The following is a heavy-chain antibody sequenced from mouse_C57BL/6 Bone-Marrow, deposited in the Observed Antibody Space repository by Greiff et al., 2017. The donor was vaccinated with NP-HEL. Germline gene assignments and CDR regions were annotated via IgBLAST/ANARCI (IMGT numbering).Heavy chain of an antibody. CDR2: ISSGSSTI. V-gene: IGHV5-17*03. J-gene: IGHJ4*01. CDR1: GFTFSDYG. CDR3: AREGAY. Sequence: EVKLVESGGGLVKPGGSLKLSCAASGFTFSDYGMHWVRQAPEKGLEWVAYISSGSSTIYYADTVKGRFTISRDNAKNTLYLQMSRLKSEDTAMYYCAREGAYWGQGTSVTVSS.